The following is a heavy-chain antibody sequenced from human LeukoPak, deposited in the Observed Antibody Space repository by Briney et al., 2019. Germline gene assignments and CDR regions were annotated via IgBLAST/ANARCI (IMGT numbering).Heavy chain of an antibody. Sequence: PGGSLRLSCASSGFSFSTYSMNWVRLAPGKGLEWVSSISYSSIYIYYADSVKGRFTISRDDAQNPLYLQMNNLRADDTAVYYCARANTNGYTYGNFDYWGQGTLVTVSS. CDR3: ARANTNGYTYGNFDY. V-gene: IGHV3-21*01. CDR2: ISYSSIYI. CDR1: GFSFSTYS. D-gene: IGHD5-18*01. J-gene: IGHJ4*02.